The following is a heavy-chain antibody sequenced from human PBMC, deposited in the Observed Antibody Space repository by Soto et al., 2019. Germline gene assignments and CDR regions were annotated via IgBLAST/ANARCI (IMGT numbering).Heavy chain of an antibody. CDR3: ARGIIAAGWYPYYFDY. CDR1: GYTFITYA. Sequence: ASVKVSCKASGYTFITYAMHWVRQAPGQRLEWLGWINAGNGNTKYSQKFQGRVSITRDTSASTAYMELSSLRSEDTAVYYCARGIIAAGWYPYYFDYSGQGPLRTVS. J-gene: IGHJ4*02. V-gene: IGHV1-3*01. D-gene: IGHD6-19*01. CDR2: INAGNGNT.